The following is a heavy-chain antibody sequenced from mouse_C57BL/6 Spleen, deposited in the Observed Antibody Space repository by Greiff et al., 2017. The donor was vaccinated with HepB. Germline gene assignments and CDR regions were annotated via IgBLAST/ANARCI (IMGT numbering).Heavy chain of an antibody. J-gene: IGHJ2*01. CDR2: IDPEDGET. V-gene: IGHV14-2*01. Sequence: VQLQQSGAELVKPGASVKLSCTASGFNIKDYYMHWVRQRTEQGLEWIGRIDPEDGETKYASKFQGKATITADTSSNPADLQLSSLTSEDTALYYCAIPADGYYGYWGQGTTLTVSS. CDR3: AIPADGYYGY. CDR1: GFNIKDYY. D-gene: IGHD2-3*01.